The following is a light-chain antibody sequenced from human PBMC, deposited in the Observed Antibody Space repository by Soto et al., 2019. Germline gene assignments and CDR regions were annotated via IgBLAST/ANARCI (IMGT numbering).Light chain of an antibody. V-gene: IGLV2-14*01. CDR3: QTWGTGSWV. CDR2: EVS. CDR1: SSDVGGYKY. J-gene: IGLJ3*02. Sequence: QSALTQPASVSGSPGQSITISCTGTSSDVGGYKYVSWYQQHPGKAPKLMIYEVSNRPSGVSNRFSGSKSGNTASLTISGLQAEDEADYYCQTWGTGSWVFGGGTKLTVL.